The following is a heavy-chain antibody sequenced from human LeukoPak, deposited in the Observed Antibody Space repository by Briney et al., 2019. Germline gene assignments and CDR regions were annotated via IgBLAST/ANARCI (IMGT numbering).Heavy chain of an antibody. Sequence: SQTLSLTCTVSGGSISSGSYYWSWIRQPAGKGLEWIGRIYTSGSTNYNPSLKSRVTISVDTSKNQFSLKLSSVTAADTAVYYCAREGYYYDGSVFDYWGQGTLVTVSS. CDR1: GGSISSGSYY. CDR3: AREGYYYDGSVFDY. CDR2: IYTSGST. J-gene: IGHJ4*02. D-gene: IGHD3-22*01. V-gene: IGHV4-61*02.